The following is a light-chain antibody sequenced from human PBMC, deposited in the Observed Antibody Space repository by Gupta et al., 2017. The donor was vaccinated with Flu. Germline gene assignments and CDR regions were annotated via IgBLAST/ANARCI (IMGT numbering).Light chain of an antibody. CDR1: SSDVGSYNR. V-gene: IGLV2-23*03. J-gene: IGLJ2*01. CDR3: CSYAGSSTFYVV. Sequence: TISFTGTSSDVGSYNRVSWYQQHPGKAPKLMIYEGSKRPSGVSNRFSGSKSGNTASLTISGLQAEDEADYYCCSYAGSSTFYVVFGGGTKLTVL. CDR2: EGS.